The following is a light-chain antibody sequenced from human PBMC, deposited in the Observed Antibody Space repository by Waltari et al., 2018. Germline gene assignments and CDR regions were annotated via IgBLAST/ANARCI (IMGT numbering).Light chain of an antibody. CDR1: QSISSY. V-gene: IGKV1-39*01. CDR2: AAS. CDR3: QQYGSSPT. Sequence: DIQMTQSPSSLSASVGDRVTITCRASQSISSYLNWYQQKPGKAPKLLIYAASSLQSGVPSRFSGSGSGTDFTLTISSLQPEDFATYYCQQYGSSPTFGQGTKLEIK. J-gene: IGKJ2*01.